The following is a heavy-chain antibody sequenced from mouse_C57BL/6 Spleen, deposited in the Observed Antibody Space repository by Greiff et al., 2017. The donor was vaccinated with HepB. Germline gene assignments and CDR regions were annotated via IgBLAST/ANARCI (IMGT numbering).Heavy chain of an antibody. CDR1: GYTFTSYW. J-gene: IGHJ3*01. CDR3: AIYYDYDAGFAY. CDR2: IDPSDSYT. D-gene: IGHD2-4*01. V-gene: IGHV1-69*01. Sequence: QVQLKQPGAELVMPGASVKLSCKASGYTFTSYWMHWVKQRPGQGLEWIGEIDPSDSYTNYNQKFKGKSTLTVDKSSSTAYMQLSSLTSEDSAVYYCAIYYDYDAGFAYWGQGTLVTVSA.